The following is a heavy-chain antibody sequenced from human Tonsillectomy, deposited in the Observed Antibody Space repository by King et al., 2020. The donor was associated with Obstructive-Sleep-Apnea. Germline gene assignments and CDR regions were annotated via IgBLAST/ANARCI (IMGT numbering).Heavy chain of an antibody. V-gene: IGHV1-8*01. CDR1: GYTFTSYD. D-gene: IGHD4-17*01. CDR2: MNPNSGNT. J-gene: IGHJ4*02. CDR3: ARVGRYGDYFDY. Sequence: QLVQSGAEVKKPGASVKVSCKASGYTFTSYDVNWVRQATGQGLEWMGWMNPNSGNTGYEQKFQGRVTMTGNTSISTAYMELSSLRSEDTAVYYCARVGRYGDYFDYWGQGTLVTVSS.